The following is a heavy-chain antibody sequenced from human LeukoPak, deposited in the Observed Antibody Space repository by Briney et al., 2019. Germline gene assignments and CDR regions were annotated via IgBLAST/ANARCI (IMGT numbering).Heavy chain of an antibody. CDR1: GYTFTGYY. V-gene: IGHV1-2*02. CDR3: ARDLNTAMVIEAYDY. J-gene: IGHJ4*02. D-gene: IGHD5-18*01. Sequence: GASVKVSCKASGYTFTGYYMHWVRQAPGRGLEWMGWINPNSGGTNYAQKFQGRVTMTRDTSISTAYMELSRLRSDDTAVYYCARDLNTAMVIEAYDYWGQGTLVTVSS. CDR2: INPNSGGT.